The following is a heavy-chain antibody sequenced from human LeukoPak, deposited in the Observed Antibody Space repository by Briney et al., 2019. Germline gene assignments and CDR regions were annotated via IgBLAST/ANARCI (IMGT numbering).Heavy chain of an antibody. D-gene: IGHD6-6*01. CDR1: GFTFSSYA. J-gene: IGHJ4*02. CDR2: ISSNGGST. V-gene: IGHV3-64*04. CDR3: TRHGRSSHSSSVD. Sequence: PGGSLRLSCSASGFTFSSYAMHWVRQAPGKGLEYVSAISSNGGSTYYADSVKGRFTISRDYSKNTSYLQMNSLKTEDTAVYYCTRHGRSSHSSSVDWGQGTLVTVSS.